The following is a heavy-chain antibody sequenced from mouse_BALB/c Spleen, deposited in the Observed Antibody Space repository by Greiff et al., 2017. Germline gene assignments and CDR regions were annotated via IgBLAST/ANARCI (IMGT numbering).Heavy chain of an antibody. CDR1: GFSLTSYG. J-gene: IGHJ4*01. V-gene: IGHV2-9*02. CDR2: IWAGGST. Sequence: VMLVESGPGLVAPSQSLSITCTVSGFSLTSYGVHWVRQPPGKGLEWLGVIWAGGSTNYNSALMSRLSISKDNSKSQVFLKMTSLQTDDTAMYYCARERVYAMEYWGQGTSVTVSS. CDR3: ARERVYAMEY.